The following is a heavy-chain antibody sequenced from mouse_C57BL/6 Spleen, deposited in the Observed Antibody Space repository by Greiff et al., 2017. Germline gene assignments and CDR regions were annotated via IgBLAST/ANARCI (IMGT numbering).Heavy chain of an antibody. V-gene: IGHV1-53*01. D-gene: IGHD1-3*01. CDR1: GYTFTSYW. CDR3: TRFQSQTLGSSYAMDY. J-gene: IGHJ4*01. Sequence: QVQLQQPGTELVKPGASVKLSCKASGYTFTSYWMHWVKQRPGQGREWIGNIKPSNGGTNYNEKLKSKATLTVDKSSSTAYMQLSSLTAEDSAVYYCTRFQSQTLGSSYAMDYWGQGTSVTVSS. CDR2: IKPSNGGT.